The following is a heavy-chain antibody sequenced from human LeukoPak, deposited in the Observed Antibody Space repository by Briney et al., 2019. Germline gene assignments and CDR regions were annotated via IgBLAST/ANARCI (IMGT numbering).Heavy chain of an antibody. CDR1: GFTFSSYA. Sequence: GGSLRLSCAASGFTFSSYAMHWVRQAPGKGLEWVAVISYDGSNRYYADSVKGRFTISRDNSKNTLYLQMNSLRAEDTAVYYCARDRRIAVAGKEGYFDYWGQGTLVTVSS. J-gene: IGHJ4*02. CDR3: ARDRRIAVAGKEGYFDY. V-gene: IGHV3-30-3*01. CDR2: ISYDGSNR. D-gene: IGHD6-19*01.